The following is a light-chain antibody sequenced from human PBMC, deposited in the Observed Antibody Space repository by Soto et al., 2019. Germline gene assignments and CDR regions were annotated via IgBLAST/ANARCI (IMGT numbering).Light chain of an antibody. CDR2: GAS. CDR1: QSAGSN. Sequence: EIVMTQSPATLSVSPGERATLSCRASQSAGSNLAWYQQKPGQAPRLLIYGASTRATGIPARFSGSGSGTEFTLTISSLQSEDFAVYYCQQYHNWPPLTFGGGTKVEVK. J-gene: IGKJ4*01. V-gene: IGKV3-15*01. CDR3: QQYHNWPPLT.